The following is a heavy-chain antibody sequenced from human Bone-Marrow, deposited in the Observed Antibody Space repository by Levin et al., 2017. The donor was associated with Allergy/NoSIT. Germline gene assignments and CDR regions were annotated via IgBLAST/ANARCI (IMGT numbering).Heavy chain of an antibody. J-gene: IGHJ4*02. CDR3: ARVGAAGGNDY. CDR2: IYKSGSA. D-gene: IGHD6-13*01. Sequence: SETLSLTCTVSGGSISSYYWSWVRQPAGKGLEWIGRIYKSGSAKYNPSLQSRVTMSVDTSKSQVSLNLTSMTAADTAVYYCARVGAAGGNDYWGRGTLVTVSS. V-gene: IGHV4-4*07. CDR1: GGSISSYY.